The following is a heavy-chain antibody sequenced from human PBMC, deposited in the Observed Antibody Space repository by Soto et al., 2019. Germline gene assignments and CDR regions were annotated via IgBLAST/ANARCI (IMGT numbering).Heavy chain of an antibody. D-gene: IGHD1-26*01. CDR3: ASGRELRRVSAAFDI. CDR1: GGTFSSYT. CDR2: IIPILGIA. Sequence: SVKVSCKASGGTFSSYTISWVRQAPGQGLEWMGRIIPILGIANYAQKFQGRVTITADKSTSTAYMELSSLRSEDTAVYYCASGRELRRVSAAFDIWGQGTRVTVSS. V-gene: IGHV1-69*02. J-gene: IGHJ3*02.